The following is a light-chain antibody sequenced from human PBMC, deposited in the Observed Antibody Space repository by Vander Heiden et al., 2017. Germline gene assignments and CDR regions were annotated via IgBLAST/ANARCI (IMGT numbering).Light chain of an antibody. Sequence: QSVLTQPPSVSAAPGQKVTISCSGSSSNIGNNYVSWYQQLPGTAPKLIIYENNKRPSGIPDRFSGSKSGTSATLGITGLQTGDEADYYCGAWDSKLNGYVFGTGTKVTVL. CDR2: ENN. J-gene: IGLJ1*01. CDR3: GAWDSKLNGYV. CDR1: SSNIGNNY. V-gene: IGLV1-51*02.